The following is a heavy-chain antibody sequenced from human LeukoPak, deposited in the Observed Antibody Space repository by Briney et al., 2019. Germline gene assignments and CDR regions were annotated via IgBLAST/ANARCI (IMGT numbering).Heavy chain of an antibody. CDR3: ASSSGWYSKPKFDS. Sequence: SGPTLVNPTQTLTLTCTLSGSSLSTSGVAVGWIRQPPGKALEWLALIYWDDDKRYSPSLKSSLTITKDTSKNQVVLTMTNMDPVDTATYYCASSSGWYSKPKFDSWGQGTLVTVSS. J-gene: IGHJ4*02. V-gene: IGHV2-5*02. CDR2: IYWDDDK. D-gene: IGHD6-19*01. CDR1: GSSLSTSGVA.